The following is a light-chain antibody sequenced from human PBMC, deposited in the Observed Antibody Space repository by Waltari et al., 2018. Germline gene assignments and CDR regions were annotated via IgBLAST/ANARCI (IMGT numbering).Light chain of an antibody. CDR1: SPNIGAGYD. Sequence: QSVLTQPPSVSGAPGQRVTISCTGSSPNIGAGYDVHWYQQLPGTAPKLPIYGNSKRPSGVPDRFSGSKSGTSASLAITGLQAEDEADYYCQSYDSSLSGSGVFGGGTKLTVL. CDR3: QSYDSSLSGSGV. J-gene: IGLJ2*01. CDR2: GNS. V-gene: IGLV1-40*01.